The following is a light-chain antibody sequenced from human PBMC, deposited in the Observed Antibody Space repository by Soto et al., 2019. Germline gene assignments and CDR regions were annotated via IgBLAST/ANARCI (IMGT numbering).Light chain of an antibody. CDR2: GAS. CDR1: QSVTGSY. J-gene: IGKJ2*01. V-gene: IGKV3-20*01. Sequence: EIVLTQSPGTLSLSPGERATLSCRASQSVTGSYLAWYQRKPGQAPRILIYGASSRATGVPDRFSGSGSGTDFTLTISRLEPEDFAVYYCQQYGSSPPYTFGQGTNLEIK. CDR3: QQYGSSPPYT.